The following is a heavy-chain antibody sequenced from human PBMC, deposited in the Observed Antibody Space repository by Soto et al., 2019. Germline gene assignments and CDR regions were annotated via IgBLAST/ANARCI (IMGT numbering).Heavy chain of an antibody. J-gene: IGHJ5*02. D-gene: IGHD3-3*01. CDR1: GGSISSSSYY. CDR2: IYYSGST. V-gene: IGHV4-39*01. CDR3: ARRYYGFWSGYHNWFDP. Sequence: PSETLSLTCTVSGGSISSSSYYWGWIRQPPGKGLEWIGSIYYSGSTYYNPSLKSRVTISVDTSKNQFSLKLSSVTAADTAVYYCARRYYGFWSGYHNWFDPWGQGTLVTVSS.